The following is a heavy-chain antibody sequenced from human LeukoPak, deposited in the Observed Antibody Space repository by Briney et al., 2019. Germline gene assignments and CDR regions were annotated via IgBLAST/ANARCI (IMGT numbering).Heavy chain of an antibody. CDR2: IYPGDSDT. D-gene: IGHD3-22*01. CDR3: ATLRSGYYYDYFDY. Sequence: GESLKISCKGSGYSFTNYWIGWVRQMPGKGLEWMGIIYPGDSDTKYSPSFQGQVAISADKSISTAYLQWSSLKASDTAMYYCATLRSGYYYDYFDYWGQGTLVTVSS. V-gene: IGHV5-51*01. J-gene: IGHJ4*02. CDR1: GYSFTNYW.